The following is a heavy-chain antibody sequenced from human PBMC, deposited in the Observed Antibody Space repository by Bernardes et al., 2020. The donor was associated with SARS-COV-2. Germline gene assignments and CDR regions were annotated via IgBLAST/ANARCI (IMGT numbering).Heavy chain of an antibody. CDR2: IYSGHNT. V-gene: IGHV3-53*01. Sequence: GGSLILSCAVSGFTVSSSYMSWVRQAPGKGLEWVSVIYSGHNTYYADSVKGRFTISRDNSKNTLYLQMNSLRAEDTAVYYCASPGGYGSVDYWGQGTLVTVSS. CDR3: ASPGGYGSVDY. CDR1: GFTVSSSY. D-gene: IGHD3-10*01. J-gene: IGHJ4*02.